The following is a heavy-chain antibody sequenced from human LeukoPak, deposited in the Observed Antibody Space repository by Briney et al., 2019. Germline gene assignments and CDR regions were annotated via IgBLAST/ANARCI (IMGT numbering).Heavy chain of an antibody. CDR2: VSPNNGGT. Sequence: ASVKVSCKTSGYMFTGFFIHWVRQAPGQGLEWMGSVSPNNGGTRYAQRFQGRVNMTSDTSTRTAYMQLSGLRFDDTAVYYCASLLWFGDFDYWGPGTPVIVSS. CDR3: ASLLWFGDFDY. D-gene: IGHD3-10*01. CDR1: GYMFTGFF. V-gene: IGHV1-2*02. J-gene: IGHJ4*02.